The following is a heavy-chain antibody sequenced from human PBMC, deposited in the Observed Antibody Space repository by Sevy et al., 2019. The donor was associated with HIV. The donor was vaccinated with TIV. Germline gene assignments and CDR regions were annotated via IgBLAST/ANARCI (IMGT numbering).Heavy chain of an antibody. CDR2: IRSKAYGGTT. V-gene: IGHV3-49*03. CDR1: GFTFGDYA. CDR3: TRDHERALLPSYYYYGMDV. D-gene: IGHD2-15*01. J-gene: IGHJ6*02. Sequence: GGSLRLSCTASGFTFGDYAMSWFRQAPGKGLEWVGFIRSKAYGGTTEYAASVKGRFTISRDDSKSIAYLQMNSLKTEDTAVYYCTRDHERALLPSYYYYGMDVWGQGTTVTVSS.